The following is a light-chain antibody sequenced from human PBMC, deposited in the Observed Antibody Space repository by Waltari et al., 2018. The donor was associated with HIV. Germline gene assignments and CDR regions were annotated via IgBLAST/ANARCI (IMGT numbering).Light chain of an antibody. CDR1: QSVGSTY. CDR3: QQYDESPVT. V-gene: IGKV3-20*01. CDR2: SAS. J-gene: IGKJ1*01. Sequence: EIVLTQSPGTLSLTSGERATLSCRASQSVGSTYLAWYQQKPGQPPRLLIYSASNRATGVPDRFIGSGSGRDFSLIISRLEPEDFAVYYCQQYDESPVTFGQGTKVEF.